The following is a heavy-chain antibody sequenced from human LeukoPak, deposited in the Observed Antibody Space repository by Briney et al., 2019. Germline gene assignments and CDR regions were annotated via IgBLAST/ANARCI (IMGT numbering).Heavy chain of an antibody. CDR2: ISSSSSYI. V-gene: IGHV3-21*01. D-gene: IGHD6-13*01. CDR1: GFTFQTYS. Sequence: PGGSLRLSCTVSGFTFQTYSMNWVRQAPGKGLEWVSSISSSSSYIYYADSVKGRFTISRDNAKNSLYLQMNSLRAEDTAVYYCARDLRLIAAAGRNQPELSHNFDYWGQGTLVTVSS. CDR3: ARDLRLIAAAGRNQPELSHNFDY. J-gene: IGHJ4*02.